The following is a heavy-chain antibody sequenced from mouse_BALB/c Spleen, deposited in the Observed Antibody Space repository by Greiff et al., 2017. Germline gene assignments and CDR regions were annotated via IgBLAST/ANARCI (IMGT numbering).Heavy chain of an antibody. CDR2: IWSGGST. J-gene: IGHJ1*01. V-gene: IGHV2-2*02. Sequence: QVQLKESGPGLVQPSQSLSITCTVSGFSLTSYGVHWVRQSPGKGLEWLGVIWSGGSTDYNAAFISRLSISKDNSKSQVFFKMNSLQANDTAIYYCARKPPAYYGNYWYFDVWGAGTTVTVSS. CDR1: GFSLTSYG. D-gene: IGHD2-10*01. CDR3: ARKPPAYYGNYWYFDV.